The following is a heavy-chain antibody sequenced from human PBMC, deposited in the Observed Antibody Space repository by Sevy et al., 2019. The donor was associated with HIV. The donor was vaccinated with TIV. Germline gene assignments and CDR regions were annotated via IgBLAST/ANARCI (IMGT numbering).Heavy chain of an antibody. CDR1: EFTFSNVW. V-gene: IGHV3-15*01. CDR2: IKSKADGGTT. Sequence: GGSLRLSCVASEFTFSNVWMSWVRQAPGKWREWVGRIKSKADGGTTDYIAPVKGRFTISRDDSKNTVYLQMNTLKTEDTAVYYCTIDPVHFLWGQGTLVTVSS. J-gene: IGHJ4*02. D-gene: IGHD6-6*01. CDR3: TIDPVHFL.